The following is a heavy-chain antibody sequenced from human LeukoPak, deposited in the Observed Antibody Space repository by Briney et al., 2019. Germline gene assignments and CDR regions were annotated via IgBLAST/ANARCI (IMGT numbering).Heavy chain of an antibody. V-gene: IGHV4-59*01. CDR2: IYYSGST. D-gene: IGHD3-10*01. CDR1: GGSLSSYY. CDR3: ARSDYGSGSYYSSYYYYDMDV. Sequence: SETLSLTCTVSGGSLSSYYWSWIRQPPGKGLEWIGYIYYSGSTNYNPSLKSRVTISVDTSKNQFSLKLSSVTAADTAVYYCARSDYGSGSYYSSYYYYDMDVWGKGTTVTVSS. J-gene: IGHJ6*03.